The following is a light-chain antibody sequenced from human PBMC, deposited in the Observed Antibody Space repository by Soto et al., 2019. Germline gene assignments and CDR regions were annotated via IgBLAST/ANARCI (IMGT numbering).Light chain of an antibody. CDR2: LEGSGSY. V-gene: IGLV4-60*02. Sequence: QSVLTQSSSASASLGSSVKLTCTLSSGHSSYIIAWHHQQPGNAPRYLMKLEGSGSYNKGSGGPDRFSGSSSGADRYLTISNLQFEDEANYYCETWDSNTRVFGGGTKLTVL. CDR3: ETWDSNTRV. CDR1: SGHSSYI. J-gene: IGLJ2*01.